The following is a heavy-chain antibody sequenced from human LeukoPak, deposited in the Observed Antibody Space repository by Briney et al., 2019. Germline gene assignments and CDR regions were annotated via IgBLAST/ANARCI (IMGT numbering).Heavy chain of an antibody. CDR2: ISGSGGST. CDR3: GKDRGYYGSGLKLILDY. D-gene: IGHD3-10*01. Sequence: GGSLRLSCAASGFTFSSYAMSWVRQAPGKGLEWVSAISGSGGSTYYADSVKGRFTISRDNSKNTLYLQMNSLRAEDTSVYYCGKDRGYYGSGLKLILDYWGQGTLVTVSS. J-gene: IGHJ4*02. V-gene: IGHV3-23*01. CDR1: GFTFSSYA.